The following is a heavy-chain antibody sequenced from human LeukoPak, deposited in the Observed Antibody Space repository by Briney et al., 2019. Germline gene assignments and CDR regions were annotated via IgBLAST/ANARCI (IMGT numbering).Heavy chain of an antibody. CDR1: GYTFTSYY. Sequence: GASVKVSCKASGYTFTSYYMHWVRQAPGQGLEWMGIINPSGGSTSYAQKFQGRVTVTRDTSTSTVYMELSSLRSEDTAVYYCARDARIQWELRRFDYWGQGTLVTVSS. J-gene: IGHJ4*02. CDR3: ARDARIQWELRRFDY. V-gene: IGHV1-46*01. CDR2: INPSGGST. D-gene: IGHD1-26*01.